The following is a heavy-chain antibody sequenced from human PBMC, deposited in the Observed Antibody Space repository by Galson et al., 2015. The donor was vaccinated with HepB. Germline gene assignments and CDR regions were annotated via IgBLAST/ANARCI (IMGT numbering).Heavy chain of an antibody. D-gene: IGHD6-13*01. CDR1: GYTFSSYA. CDR2: INTNTGNP. CDR3: ARDRRSSSWTITGYYAMDV. J-gene: IGHJ6*02. Sequence: SVKVSCKASGYTFSSYAMNWVRQAPGQGLEWMGWINTNTGNPTYAQGFTGRFVFSLDTSVSTAYLQISSLKTEDSAVYYCARDRRSSSWTITGYYAMDVWGQGTTVTVSS. V-gene: IGHV7-4-1*02.